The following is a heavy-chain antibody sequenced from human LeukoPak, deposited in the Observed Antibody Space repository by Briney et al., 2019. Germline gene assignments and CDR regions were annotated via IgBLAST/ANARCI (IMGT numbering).Heavy chain of an antibody. V-gene: IGHV3-15*01. CDR2: IKSKTGGGTT. Sequence: PGGSLRLSCAASGFTFSNAWMSWVRQAPGKGLEWVGRIKSKTGGGTTDYAAPVKGRFTISRDDSKNTLYLQMNSLKTEDTAVYYCTREYPYFDYWGQGTLVTVSS. CDR1: GFTFSNAW. CDR3: TREYPYFDY. J-gene: IGHJ4*02. D-gene: IGHD2-2*02.